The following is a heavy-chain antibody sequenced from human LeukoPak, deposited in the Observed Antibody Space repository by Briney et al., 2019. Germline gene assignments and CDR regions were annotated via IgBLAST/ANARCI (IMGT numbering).Heavy chain of an antibody. J-gene: IGHJ3*02. CDR1: GGSISSYY. CDR3: ARGRGWWQQLVRSAFDI. CDR2: INHSGST. D-gene: IGHD6-13*01. V-gene: IGHV4-34*01. Sequence: PSETLSLTCTVSGGSISSYYWSWIRQPPGKGLEWIGEINHSGSTNYNPSLKSRVTISVDTSKNQFSLKLSSVTAADTAVYYCARGRGWWQQLVRSAFDIWGQGTMVTVSS.